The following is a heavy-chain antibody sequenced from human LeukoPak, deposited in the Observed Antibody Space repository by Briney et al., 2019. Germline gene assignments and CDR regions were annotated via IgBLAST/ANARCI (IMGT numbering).Heavy chain of an antibody. CDR1: GFTFSSYA. V-gene: IGHV3-23*01. D-gene: IGHD2-21*02. J-gene: IGHJ5*02. CDR3: ANSYCGGDCYLP. CDR2: ISGSGGST. Sequence: GGSLRLSCAASGFTFSSYAMSWVRQAPGKGLEWVSAISGSGGSTDYADSAKGRFTISRDNSKNTLYLQMNSLRVEDTAVYYCANSYCGGDCYLPWGQGTLVTVSS.